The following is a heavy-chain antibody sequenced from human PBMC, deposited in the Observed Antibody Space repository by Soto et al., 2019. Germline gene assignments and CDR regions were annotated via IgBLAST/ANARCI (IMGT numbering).Heavy chain of an antibody. CDR1: GGSISSSSYY. CDR2: IYYSGST. J-gene: IGHJ6*02. Sequence: PSETLSLTCTVSGGSISSSSYYWGWIRQPPGKGLEWIGSIYYSGSTYYNPSLKSRVTISVDTSKNQFSLKLSSVTAADTAVYYCARAGGIVVPAATFSSYYYGMDVRGQGTTVTVSS. D-gene: IGHD2-2*01. CDR3: ARAGGIVVPAATFSSYYYGMDV. V-gene: IGHV4-39*01.